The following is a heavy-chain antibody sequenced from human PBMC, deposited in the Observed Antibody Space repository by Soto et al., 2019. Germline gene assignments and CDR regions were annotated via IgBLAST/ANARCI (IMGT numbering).Heavy chain of an antibody. CDR3: ARNSVSKKIDF. D-gene: IGHD1-26*01. Sequence: QAELQESGPGLVKPSQTLSRTCSVSGGSINSGGYYWTWIRQYPGKGLEWIGNIFYSGSTSYNPSLKSRLSISIDTSKTHFSLRLTSVTAADTAVYYCARNSVSKKIDFWGQGTLVTVSS. CDR1: GGSINSGGYY. CDR2: IFYSGST. J-gene: IGHJ4*02. V-gene: IGHV4-31*03.